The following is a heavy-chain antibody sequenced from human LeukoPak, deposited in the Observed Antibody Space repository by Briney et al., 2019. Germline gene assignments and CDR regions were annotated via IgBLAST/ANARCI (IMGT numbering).Heavy chain of an antibody. D-gene: IGHD2-2*01. Sequence: ASVKVSCKASGYTFTSYYIHWVRQAPGQGLEWMGIINPSGGSTSYARKFQGRVTMTRDTSTSTVYMELSSLRSEGTAVYYCARGRREKSSTSCFDYWGQGTLVTVSS. CDR1: GYTFTSYY. V-gene: IGHV1-46*01. CDR3: ARGRREKSSTSCFDY. CDR2: INPSGGST. J-gene: IGHJ4*02.